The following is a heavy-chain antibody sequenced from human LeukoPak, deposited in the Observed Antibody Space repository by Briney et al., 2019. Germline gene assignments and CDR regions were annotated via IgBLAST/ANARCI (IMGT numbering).Heavy chain of an antibody. V-gene: IGHV1-69*05. D-gene: IGHD3-22*01. CDR3: ASRGDSSGYRFDY. CDR1: GGTFSSYA. J-gene: IGHJ4*02. CDR2: IIPIFGTA. Sequence: SVKVSCKASGGTFSSYAISWVRQAPGQGLEWMGRIIPIFGTANYAQKFQGRVTITTDESTSTAYMELSRPRSDDTAVYYCASRGDSSGYRFDYWGQGTLVTVSS.